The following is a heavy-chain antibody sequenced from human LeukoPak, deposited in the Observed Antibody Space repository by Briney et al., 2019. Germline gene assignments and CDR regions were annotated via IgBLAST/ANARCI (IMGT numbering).Heavy chain of an antibody. D-gene: IGHD2-2*01. V-gene: IGHV1-69*04. J-gene: IGHJ4*02. CDR3: AKEACSSTSCPLFDY. Sequence: ASVKVSCKASGGTFSSYAISWVRQAPGQGLEWMGRIIPILGIANYAQKFQGRVTITADKSTSTAYMELSSLRSEDTAVYYCAKEACSSTSCPLFDYWGQGTLVTVSS. CDR1: GGTFSSYA. CDR2: IIPILGIA.